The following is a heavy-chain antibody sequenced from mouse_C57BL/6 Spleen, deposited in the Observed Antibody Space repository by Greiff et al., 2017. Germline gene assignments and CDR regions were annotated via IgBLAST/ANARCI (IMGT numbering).Heavy chain of an antibody. Sequence: QVQLKESGPGLVQPSQSLSITCTVSGFSLTSYGVHWVRQSPGKGLEWLGVIWSGGSTDYNAAFISRLSISKDNSKSQVFFKMNSLQADDTAIYYCAGTTVVAPYAMDYWGQGTSVTVSS. D-gene: IGHD1-1*01. V-gene: IGHV2-2*01. CDR2: IWSGGST. CDR1: GFSLTSYG. CDR3: AGTTVVAPYAMDY. J-gene: IGHJ4*01.